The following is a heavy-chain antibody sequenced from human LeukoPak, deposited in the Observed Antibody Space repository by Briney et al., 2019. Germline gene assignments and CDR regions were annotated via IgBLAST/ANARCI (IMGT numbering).Heavy chain of an antibody. D-gene: IGHD1-1*01. CDR2: IYHSGST. CDR1: GGSISSSNW. CDR3: ARETGTTGTLDFDY. V-gene: IGHV4-4*02. Sequence: SETLSLTCAVSGGSISSSNWWSWVRQPPGKGLEWIGEIYHSGSTNYNPSLKSRVTISVDKSKNQFSLKLSSMTAADTAVYYCARETGTTGTLDFDYWGQGTLVTVSS. J-gene: IGHJ4*02.